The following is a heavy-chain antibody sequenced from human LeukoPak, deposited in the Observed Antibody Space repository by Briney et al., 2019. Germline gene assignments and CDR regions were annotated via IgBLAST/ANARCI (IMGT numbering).Heavy chain of an antibody. CDR2: IWSSGST. Sequence: SETLSLTCTVSGGSIGSGSYYWSWIWQPAGKGLEWIGRIWSSGSTDYNASLNSRVTISVDTSKNHLSLQVSSVTAADPAVYYCAREGRSWCSQRGRCNWFDPWGQGTLVTVSS. CDR3: AREGRSWCSQRGRCNWFDP. J-gene: IGHJ5*02. CDR1: GGSIGSGSYY. V-gene: IGHV4-61*02. D-gene: IGHD6-13*01.